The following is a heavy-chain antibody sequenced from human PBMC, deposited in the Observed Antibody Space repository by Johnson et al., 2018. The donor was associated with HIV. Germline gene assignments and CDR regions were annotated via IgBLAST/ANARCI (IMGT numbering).Heavy chain of an antibody. Sequence: VQLVESGGGLVQPGGSLRLSCAASGLTFSSYAMSWVRQAPGKGLEWVSSISGSGGSTYYADSVKGRFTISRDNSKNTLCLQMNSLRVEDTAVYFCARDSDSLYAFDIWGQGTMVTVSS. D-gene: IGHD3-22*01. CDR2: ISGSGGST. CDR1: GLTFSSYA. CDR3: ARDSDSLYAFDI. V-gene: IGHV3-23*04. J-gene: IGHJ3*02.